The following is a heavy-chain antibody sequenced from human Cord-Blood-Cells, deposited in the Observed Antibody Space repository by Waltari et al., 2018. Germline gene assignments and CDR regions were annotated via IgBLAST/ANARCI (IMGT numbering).Heavy chain of an antibody. CDR3: ARGGGSYYLKSYGMDV. D-gene: IGHD1-26*01. V-gene: IGHV4-31*03. CDR2: IYYSGST. Sequence: QVQLQESGPGLVKPSQTLSLTCTVSGGSISSGGYYWSWIRQHPGKGLEWIGYIYYSGSTYYNPSLKSRVTISVDTSKNQFSLKLSSVTAADTAVYYYARGGGSYYLKSYGMDVWGQGTTVTVSS. CDR1: GGSISSGGYY. J-gene: IGHJ6*02.